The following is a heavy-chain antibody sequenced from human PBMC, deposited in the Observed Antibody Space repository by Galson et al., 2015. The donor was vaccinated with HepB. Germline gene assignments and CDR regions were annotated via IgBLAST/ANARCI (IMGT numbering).Heavy chain of an antibody. CDR1: GFTFSNYS. Sequence: SLRLSCAASGFTFSNYSINWVRQAPGKGLEWVSSISSSSSYIYYADSVRGRFTISRDNAKNSLYLQMNSLRAEDTAVYYCARDSRARDFWSGYDWFDPWGQGTLVTVSS. CDR3: ARDSRARDFWSGYDWFDP. V-gene: IGHV3-21*01. CDR2: ISSSSSYI. D-gene: IGHD3-3*01. J-gene: IGHJ5*02.